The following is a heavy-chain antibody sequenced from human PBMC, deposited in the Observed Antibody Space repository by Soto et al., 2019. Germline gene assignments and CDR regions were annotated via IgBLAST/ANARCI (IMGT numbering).Heavy chain of an antibody. CDR1: GFTFSSSA. CDR2: ISGSGAGT. J-gene: IGHJ6*02. D-gene: IGHD3-3*01. Sequence: PGGSLRLSCTASGFTFSSSAMSWVRQAPGRGLEWVSGISGSGAGTYYADSVKGRFTISIDNSKNTLYLQMSGLRVEDTAVYYCAKGPTIFGAVISFDYYYGMYVWGQGTPVTVSS. V-gene: IGHV3-23*01. CDR3: AKGPTIFGAVISFDYYYGMYV.